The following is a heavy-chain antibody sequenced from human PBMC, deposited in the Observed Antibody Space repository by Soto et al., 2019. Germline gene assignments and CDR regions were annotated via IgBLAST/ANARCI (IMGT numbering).Heavy chain of an antibody. CDR2: IYYDGST. D-gene: IGHD3-9*01. CDR3: AREMTGSQYYFDY. V-gene: IGHV4-59*01. Sequence: QVQLQESGPGLVKPSETLSLTCTVSGGYISTYYWSWIRQPPGKGLEWIGYIYYDGSTNYKPSLKRRVTISVVTSKNPFSLNLSSVTAADTAVYYCAREMTGSQYYFDYWGQGTLVTVSS. CDR1: GGYISTYY. J-gene: IGHJ4*02.